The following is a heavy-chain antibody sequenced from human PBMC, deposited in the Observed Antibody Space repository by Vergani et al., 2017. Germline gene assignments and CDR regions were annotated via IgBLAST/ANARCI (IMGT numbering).Heavy chain of an antibody. CDR3: TTHPRYCGDGSCYWLRDHHYYGMDV. D-gene: IGHD2-21*01. V-gene: IGHV3-15*07. CDR1: GFSFRNAW. CDR2: IKSTFDRGTT. Sequence: EVQLVESGGGIVKPGGSLRLSCVASGFSFRNAWMNWVRRTPGKGLEWVGRIKSTFDRGTTDYAAAVKGRFTISRDDSKNTLFLQMNGLKTGDIGVYDCTTHPRYCGDGSCYWLRDHHYYGMDVWGQGTTVTVSS. J-gene: IGHJ6*02.